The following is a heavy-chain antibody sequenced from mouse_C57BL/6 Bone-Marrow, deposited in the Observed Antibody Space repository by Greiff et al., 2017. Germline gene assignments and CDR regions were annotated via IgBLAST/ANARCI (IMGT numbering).Heavy chain of an antibody. J-gene: IGHJ3*01. D-gene: IGHD2-3*01. CDR1: GYTFTSYW. V-gene: IGHV1-5*01. CDR3: TEDGYYGFAY. Sequence: EVQLLESGTVLARPGASVTMSCKTSGYTFTSYWMHWVHQRPGQGLDWIGAIYPGNSDTCYTQKFKGKANLTAVTTASTAYMELSSLTNEDSAVYYCTEDGYYGFAYWGQGTLGTVSA. CDR2: IYPGNSDT.